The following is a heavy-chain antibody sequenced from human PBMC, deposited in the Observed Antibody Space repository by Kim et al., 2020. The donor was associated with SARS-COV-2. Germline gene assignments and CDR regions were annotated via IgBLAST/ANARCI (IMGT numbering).Heavy chain of an antibody. Sequence: VKGRFTISRDKAKNSLDLQMNSLRTEDTAVYYCARVREGGSSWYYFDYWGQGTLVTVSS. CDR3: ARVREGGSSWYYFDY. D-gene: IGHD6-13*01. V-gene: IGHV3-11*05. J-gene: IGHJ4*02.